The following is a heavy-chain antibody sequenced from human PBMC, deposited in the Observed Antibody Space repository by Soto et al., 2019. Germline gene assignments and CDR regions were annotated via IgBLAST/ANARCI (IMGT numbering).Heavy chain of an antibody. CDR1: GCSISSYY. CDR3: ERDQGGSSSAYFFDY. V-gene: IGHV4-59*01. CDR2: IYYSGST. Sequence: PSETLSLTCTVSGCSISSYYWSWIRQPPGKGLEWIGYIYYSGSTNYNPSLKSRVTISVDTSKNQFSLKLSSVTAADTAVYYCERDQGGSSSAYFFDYWGQGTLVTVSS. D-gene: IGHD6-6*01. J-gene: IGHJ4*02.